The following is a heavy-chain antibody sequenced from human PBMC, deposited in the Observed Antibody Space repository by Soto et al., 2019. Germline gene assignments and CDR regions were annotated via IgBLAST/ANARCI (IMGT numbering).Heavy chain of an antibody. CDR2: IWYDGSNK. V-gene: IGHV3-33*01. J-gene: IGHJ4*02. CDR1: GFTVSSYG. CDR3: ARDQAVADQRGYYFDY. D-gene: IGHD6-19*01. Sequence: QVQLVESGGGVVQPGRSLRLSCAASGFTVSSYGMHWVRQAPGQGLEWVAGIWYDGSNKYYADSVKGRFTISRDNSKNTLYLQMNSLRAEDTAVYYCARDQAVADQRGYYFDYWGQGTLVNVSS.